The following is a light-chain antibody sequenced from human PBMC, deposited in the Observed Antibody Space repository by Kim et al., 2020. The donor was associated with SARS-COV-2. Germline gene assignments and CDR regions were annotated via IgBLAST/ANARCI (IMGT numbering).Light chain of an antibody. V-gene: IGLV7-46*01. CDR3: LLYYNYVRV. CDR2: DTS. Sequence: QAAVTQEPSLTVSPGGTVTLTCGSSTGTVTNTHYPYWFQQRPGQAPRTLIYDTSDKPSWTPARFSGSLLGGKAALTLSGAQPEDEADYYCLLYYNYVRVFGGGTQLTVL. CDR1: TGTVTNTHY. J-gene: IGLJ3*02.